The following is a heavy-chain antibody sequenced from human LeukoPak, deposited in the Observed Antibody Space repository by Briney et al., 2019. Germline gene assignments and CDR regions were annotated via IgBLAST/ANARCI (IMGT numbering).Heavy chain of an antibody. CDR1: GGTFSSYA. Sequence: ASVKVSCKASGGTFSSYAISWVRQAPGQGLEWMGWISAYNGNTNYAQKLQGRVTMTTDTSTSTAYMELRSLRSDDTAVYYCARTSISLAGTFPFGYWGQGTLVTVSS. V-gene: IGHV1-18*01. D-gene: IGHD6-19*01. CDR3: ARTSISLAGTFPFGY. CDR2: ISAYNGNT. J-gene: IGHJ4*02.